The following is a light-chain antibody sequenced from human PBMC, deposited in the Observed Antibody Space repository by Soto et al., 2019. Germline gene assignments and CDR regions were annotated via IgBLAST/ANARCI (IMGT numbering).Light chain of an antibody. Sequence: EIVLTQSPATLSLSPGESATLSCRASQSVRNYLAWYQHKPGQAPRLLIYDASNRATGIPARFSGSGSGTDFTLTISSLEPEDFAVYYCQQRSNWGLFTFGPGTKVDIK. CDR3: QQRSNWGLFT. CDR2: DAS. CDR1: QSVRNY. J-gene: IGKJ3*01. V-gene: IGKV3-11*01.